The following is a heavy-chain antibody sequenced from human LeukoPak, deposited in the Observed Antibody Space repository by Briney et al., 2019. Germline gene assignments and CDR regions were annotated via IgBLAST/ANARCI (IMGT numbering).Heavy chain of an antibody. V-gene: IGHV3-33*01. Sequence: PGRSLRLSCAASGFTFSSYGMHWVRQAPGKGLEWVAVIWYDGSNKYYADSVKGRFTISRDNSKNTLYLQMNSLRAEDTAVYYCARAPPRGQLWLKYYYYYMDVWGKGTTVTVSS. CDR3: ARAPPRGQLWLKYYYYYMDV. CDR2: IWYDGSNK. D-gene: IGHD5-18*01. J-gene: IGHJ6*03. CDR1: GFTFSSYG.